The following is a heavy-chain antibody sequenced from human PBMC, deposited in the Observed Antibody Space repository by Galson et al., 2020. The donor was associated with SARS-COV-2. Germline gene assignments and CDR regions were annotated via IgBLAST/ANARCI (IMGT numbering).Heavy chain of an antibody. CDR2: INWDDDK. D-gene: IGHD1-26*01. Sequence: SGPTLVKPTQTLTLTCTFSGFSLSTSGMCVSWIRQPPGKALEWLALINWDDDKYYSTSLKTRLTISKDTSKNQVVLTMTNMDPVDTATYYCARINSGIVGATTRGEYYFDYWGQGTLVTVSS. CDR3: ARINSGIVGATTRGEYYFDY. CDR1: GFSLSTSGMC. V-gene: IGHV2-70*01. J-gene: IGHJ4*02.